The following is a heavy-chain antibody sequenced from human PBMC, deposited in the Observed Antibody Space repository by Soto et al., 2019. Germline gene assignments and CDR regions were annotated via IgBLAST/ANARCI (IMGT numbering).Heavy chain of an antibody. CDR2: IYYNGNT. CDR1: GGSVNSGFYY. CDR3: ARDIVARFGPSFDS. V-gene: IGHV4-61*01. J-gene: IGHJ4*02. Sequence: QVQLQESGPGLVKPSETLSLTCTVSGGSVNSGFYYWTWIRQPPGKGLEWIGYIYYNGNTSYTPSLKSRVTMSVDTSKNQFSLGLSSVTAADTAVYYCARDIVARFGPSFDSWGQGALVTVSS. D-gene: IGHD2-15*01.